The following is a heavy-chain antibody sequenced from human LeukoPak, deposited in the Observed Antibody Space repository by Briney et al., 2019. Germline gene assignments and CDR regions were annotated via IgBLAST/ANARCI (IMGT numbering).Heavy chain of an antibody. Sequence: GGSLRLSCAASGFTFSDYYMSWIRQAPGKGLEWLSYISSSIYYADSVKGRFTISRDNAKNSLYLQMNSLRAEDTAVYYCAREDRIAARLVYWGQGTLVTVSS. CDR2: ISSSI. V-gene: IGHV3-11*04. J-gene: IGHJ4*02. CDR3: AREDRIAARLVY. CDR1: GFTFSDYY. D-gene: IGHD6-6*01.